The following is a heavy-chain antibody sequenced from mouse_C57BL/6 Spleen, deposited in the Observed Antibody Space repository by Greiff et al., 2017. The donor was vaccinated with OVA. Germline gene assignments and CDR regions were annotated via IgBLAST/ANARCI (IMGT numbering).Heavy chain of an antibody. Sequence: VKVVESGAELVKPGASVKLSCKASGYTFTEYTIHWVKQRSGQGLEWLGWFYPGSGSIKYNEKFKDKATLTADKSSSTVYMELSRLTSEDSAVYFCARHGYDYDEEGFDYWGQGTTLTVSS. V-gene: IGHV1-62-2*01. CDR3: ARHGYDYDEEGFDY. CDR2: FYPGSGSI. J-gene: IGHJ2*01. CDR1: GYTFTEYT. D-gene: IGHD2-4*01.